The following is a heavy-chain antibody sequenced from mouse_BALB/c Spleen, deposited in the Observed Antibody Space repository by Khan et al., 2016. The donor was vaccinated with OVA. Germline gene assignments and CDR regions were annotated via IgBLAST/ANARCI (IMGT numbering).Heavy chain of an antibody. V-gene: IGHV3-2*02. J-gene: IGHJ2*01. Sequence: VQLKESGPGLVKPSQSLSLTCTVTGYSITSGYGWNWIRQFPGNKLEWMGYISYSGSTNYHPSLKSRISITRDPSKHQFFLQLNSVTTEDTATYYCARTARRKYWGQGTTRTVSS. CDR1: GYSITSGYG. CDR2: ISYSGST. D-gene: IGHD1-2*01. CDR3: ARTARRKY.